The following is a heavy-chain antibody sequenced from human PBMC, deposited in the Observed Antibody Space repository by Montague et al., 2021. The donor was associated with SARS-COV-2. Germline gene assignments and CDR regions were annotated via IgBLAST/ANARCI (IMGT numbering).Heavy chain of an antibody. CDR2: ISGGNYNT. J-gene: IGHJ4*02. V-gene: IGHV3-23*01. Sequence: SLRLSCAASGFTFSNHAMTWVRQAPGKGLEWVSCISGGNYNTYYADSVKGRFTISSDDSKNTLYLQMSRLTADDTAIYYCAKDSTPANWGQGTLVTVSS. CDR3: AKDSTPAN. CDR1: GFTFSNHA.